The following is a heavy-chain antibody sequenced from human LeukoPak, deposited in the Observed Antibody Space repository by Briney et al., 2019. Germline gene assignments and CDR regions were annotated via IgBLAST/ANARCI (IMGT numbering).Heavy chain of an antibody. V-gene: IGHV3-23*01. Sequence: TGGSLRLSCAASGFTFSSYAMSWVRQARGKGLEWVSAISGSGGSTYYADSVKGRFTISRDNSKNTLYLQMNSLRAEDTAVYYCASVSIVPAAIFSASYYYYGMDVWGQGTTVTVSS. D-gene: IGHD2-2*01. CDR2: ISGSGGST. CDR1: GFTFSSYA. J-gene: IGHJ6*02. CDR3: ASVSIVPAAIFSASYYYYGMDV.